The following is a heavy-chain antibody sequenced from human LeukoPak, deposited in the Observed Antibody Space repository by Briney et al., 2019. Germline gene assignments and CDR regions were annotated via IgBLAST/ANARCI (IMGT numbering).Heavy chain of an antibody. D-gene: IGHD3-9*01. V-gene: IGHV4-39*01. CDR3: PTGYYLDAFDI. CDR2: IYYSGST. Sequence: SETLSLTCTVSGGSISSSSYYSGWIRQPPGKGLEWSGSIYYSGSTYYSPSLKSRVTISVDTSKNQFSLKLSSVTAADTAVYYCPTGYYLDAFDIWGQGTMVTVSS. J-gene: IGHJ3*02. CDR1: GGSISSSSYY.